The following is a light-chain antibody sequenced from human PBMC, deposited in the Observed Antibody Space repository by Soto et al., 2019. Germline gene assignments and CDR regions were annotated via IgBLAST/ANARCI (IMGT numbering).Light chain of an antibody. J-gene: IGKJ1*01. CDR3: QQYNNWWT. CDR1: QSVADN. Sequence: EVVMTQSPATLSVSPGERVTLSCRSSQSVADNLAWFQQKPGQGPRLLIYGASTRATGIPARFSGSGSGTEFTLTISSLQSEDFAVYYCQQYNNWWTFGQGTKVDIK. CDR2: GAS. V-gene: IGKV3-15*01.